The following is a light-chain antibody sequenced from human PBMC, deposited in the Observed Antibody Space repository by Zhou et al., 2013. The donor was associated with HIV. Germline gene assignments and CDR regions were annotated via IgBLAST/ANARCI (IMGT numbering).Light chain of an antibody. Sequence: EIVLTQSPATLSLSPGERATLSCRASQSVSNYLAWYQQKPGQAPRLLIYGASNRATGIPDRFSGSGSGTDFTLTISRLEPEDFAVYYCQQYGSSPRVTFGGGTKVEIK. CDR2: GAS. CDR1: QSVSNY. CDR3: QQYGSSPRVT. V-gene: IGKV3-20*01. J-gene: IGKJ4*01.